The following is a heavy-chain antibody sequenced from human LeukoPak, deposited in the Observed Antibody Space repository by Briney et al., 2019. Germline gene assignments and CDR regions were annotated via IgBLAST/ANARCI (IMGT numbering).Heavy chain of an antibody. CDR2: IWYDGSNK. Sequence: GRSLRLSCAASGFTFSSYGMHWVRQAPGKGLEWVAVIWYDGSNKYYADSVKGRFTISRDNSKNTLYLQMNSLRAEDTAVYYCARDGTAVAGTVGDYYYYYMDVWGKGTTVTVSS. V-gene: IGHV3-33*01. D-gene: IGHD6-19*01. CDR1: GFTFSSYG. J-gene: IGHJ6*03. CDR3: ARDGTAVAGTVGDYYYYYMDV.